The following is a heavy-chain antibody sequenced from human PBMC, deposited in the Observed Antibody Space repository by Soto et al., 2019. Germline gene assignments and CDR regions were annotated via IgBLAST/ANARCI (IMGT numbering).Heavy chain of an antibody. D-gene: IGHD2-15*01. CDR1: SGSISSSNW. J-gene: IGHJ4*02. CDR2: IYHSGST. Sequence: AETLSLTCAVSSGSISSSNWWSWVRQPPGKGLEWIGEIYHSGSTNYNPSLKSRVTISVDKSKNQFSLKLSSVTAADTAVYYCASRGYCSGGSCYSGEVGNYWGQGTLVTVSS. CDR3: ASRGYCSGGSCYSGEVGNY. V-gene: IGHV4-4*02.